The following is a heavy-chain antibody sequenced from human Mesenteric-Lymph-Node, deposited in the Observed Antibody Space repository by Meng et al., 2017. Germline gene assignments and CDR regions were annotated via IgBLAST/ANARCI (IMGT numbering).Heavy chain of an antibody. J-gene: IGHJ4*02. V-gene: IGHV4-31*11. Sequence: EAGPGLVKGSGTLSPTCAGSGGSISSGGYYWSWIRQHPGKGLEWFGHIYYSGSTFYNPSLKRRVIISIDTSKNQFSLNLRSVTAADTAVYYCARVSSGWDYFDYWGQGTLVTVSS. CDR1: GGSISSGGYY. D-gene: IGHD6-19*01. CDR3: ARVSSGWDYFDY. CDR2: IYYSGST.